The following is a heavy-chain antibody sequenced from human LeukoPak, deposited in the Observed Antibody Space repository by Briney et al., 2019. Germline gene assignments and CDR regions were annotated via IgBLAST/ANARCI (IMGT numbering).Heavy chain of an antibody. CDR2: IRGKPYGETT. J-gene: IGHJ3*02. D-gene: IGHD1-1*01. CDR1: GFTFGDYA. Sequence: GGSLRLSCTASGFTFGDYAMSWVRQAPGKGLEWVGFIRGKPYGETTEYAASVEDRFTISRDDSKSIAYLQMTSLKTEDTAVYYCTRRDNGDAFDIWGQGTMVAVSS. V-gene: IGHV3-49*04. CDR3: TRRDNGDAFDI.